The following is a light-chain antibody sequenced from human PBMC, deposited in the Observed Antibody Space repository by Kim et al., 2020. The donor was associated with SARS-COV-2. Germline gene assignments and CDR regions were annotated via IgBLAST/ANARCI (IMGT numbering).Light chain of an antibody. V-gene: IGLV10-54*01. CDR2: RNN. CDR1: SRNVGDQG. J-gene: IGLJ3*02. Sequence: QAGLTQPPSVSKDLRQTATLTCAGHSRNVGDQGAAWLQQHQGHPPKLLFNRNNNRPSGISERFSASRSGNTASLTITGLQPDDEADYYCSAWDSGLRTWVFGGGTQLTVL. CDR3: SAWDSGLRTWV.